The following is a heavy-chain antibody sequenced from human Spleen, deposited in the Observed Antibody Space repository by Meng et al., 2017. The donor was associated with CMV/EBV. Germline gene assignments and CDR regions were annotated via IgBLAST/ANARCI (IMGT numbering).Heavy chain of an antibody. CDR2: INDSGST. CDR3: ARDGSHYYYDTSGPHWFDF. CDR1: GDSLNGYY. J-gene: IGHJ5*01. Sequence: SETLSLTCAVSGDSLNGYYWSWIRQPPGKGLEWIAEINDSGSTIYNPSLKSRLTISVDTSKSQISLKLSSVTAADTAVYYCARDGSHYYYDTSGPHWFDFWGQGNMVTVSS. D-gene: IGHD3-22*01. V-gene: IGHV4-34*01.